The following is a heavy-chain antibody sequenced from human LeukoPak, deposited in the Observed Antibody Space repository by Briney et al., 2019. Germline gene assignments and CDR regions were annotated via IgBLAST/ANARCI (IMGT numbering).Heavy chain of an antibody. CDR2: ISAYNGST. D-gene: IGHD3-22*01. V-gene: IGHV1-18*01. Sequence: GASVKVSCKASGYTFTSYGISWVRQAPGQGLEWMGWISAYNGSTNYAQKLQGRVTMTTDTSTSTAYMELRSLRSDDTAVYYCARVSTNRYDSSGYYTDYWGQGTLVTVSS. CDR3: ARVSTNRYDSSGYYTDY. CDR1: GYTFTSYG. J-gene: IGHJ4*02.